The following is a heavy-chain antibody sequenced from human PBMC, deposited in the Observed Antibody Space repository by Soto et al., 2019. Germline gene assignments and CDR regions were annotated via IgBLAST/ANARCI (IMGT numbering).Heavy chain of an antibody. CDR1: GGSFSGYY. CDR2: INHSGST. CDR3: ARGGDIVVVPAAMPGDYYYYYMDV. Sequence: QVQLQQWGAGLLKPSETLSLTCAVYGGSFSGYYWSWIRQPPGKGLEWIGEINHSGSTNYNPSLKSRVTISVDTSKNQFSLKLSSVTAADTAVYYCARGGDIVVVPAAMPGDYYYYYMDVWGKGTTVTVSS. J-gene: IGHJ6*03. D-gene: IGHD2-2*01. V-gene: IGHV4-34*01.